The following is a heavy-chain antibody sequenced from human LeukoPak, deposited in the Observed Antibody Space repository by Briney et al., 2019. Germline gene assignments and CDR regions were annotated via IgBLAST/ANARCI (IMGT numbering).Heavy chain of an antibody. CDR3: ASRKQYYDILIGYDY. D-gene: IGHD3-9*01. V-gene: IGHV4-34*01. J-gene: IGHJ4*02. CDR1: GGSFSGYY. Sequence: SETLSLTCAVYGGSFSGYYWSWIRQPPGKGLEWIGEINHSGSTNYNPSLKSRVTISVDTSKNQFSLKLSSVTAADTAVYYCASRKQYYDILIGYDYWGQGTLVTVSS. CDR2: INHSGST.